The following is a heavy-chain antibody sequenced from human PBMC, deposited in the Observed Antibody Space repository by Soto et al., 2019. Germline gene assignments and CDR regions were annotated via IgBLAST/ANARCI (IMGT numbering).Heavy chain of an antibody. V-gene: IGHV1-69*15. CDR3: ARIPRYSFPTSDDLDS. J-gene: IGHJ4*02. D-gene: IGHD5-18*01. CDR2: ITPIYPTT. Sequence: QVQLVQSGAEVRKPGSSVQVSCKASGGTFYTYTFSWVRQAPGQGLEWMGSITPIYPTTNYAEKFQGRLTDTADGSTNTAYMELNSLTSEDTAVYHCARIPRYSFPTSDDLDSWGQGTLVTVSS. CDR1: GGTFYTYT.